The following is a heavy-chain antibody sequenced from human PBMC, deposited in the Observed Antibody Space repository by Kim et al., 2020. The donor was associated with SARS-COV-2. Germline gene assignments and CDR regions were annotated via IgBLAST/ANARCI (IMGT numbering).Heavy chain of an antibody. Sequence: GGSLRLSCAASGFTFSSCAIHWVRQAPGKGLEWVAVISYDGSNKNYADSVKGRFTISRANSKNTLYLQMNSLRAEDTALYSCARDPWSRLRGLTYSYYGMDVWGQGTTVTVSS. J-gene: IGHJ6*02. CDR3: ARDPWSRLRGLTYSYYGMDV. CDR1: GFTFSSCA. D-gene: IGHD3-10*01. V-gene: IGHV3-30-3*01. CDR2: ISYDGSNK.